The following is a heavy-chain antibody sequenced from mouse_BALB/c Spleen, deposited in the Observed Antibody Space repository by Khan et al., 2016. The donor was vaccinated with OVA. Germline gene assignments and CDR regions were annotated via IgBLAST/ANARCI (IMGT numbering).Heavy chain of an antibody. J-gene: IGHJ2*01. V-gene: IGHV3-2*02. CDR2: ISYSGST. Sequence: QLEESGPGLVKPSQSLSLICTVTGYSITSGYGWNWIRQFPGNKLEWMGYISYSGSTNYNPSLKSRISITRDTSKNQFFLQLNSVTTEDTATYYCARTARIKYWGQGTTLTVSS. CDR3: ARTARIKY. CDR1: GYSITSGYG. D-gene: IGHD1-2*01.